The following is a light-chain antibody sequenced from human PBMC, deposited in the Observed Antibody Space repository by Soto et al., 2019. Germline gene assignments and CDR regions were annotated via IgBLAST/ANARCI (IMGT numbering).Light chain of an antibody. CDR2: DVN. V-gene: IGLV2-18*02. J-gene: IGLJ1*01. CDR1: TSDVGYSNG. Sequence: QSVLTQPPSVSGSPGQSVAISCTGTTSDVGYSNGVSWYHQPPGTAPKLMIYDVNNRPSGVPDRFSGSKYGNTASLTISGLQAEDEGDYYCSSYTSSSTYVFGTGTKLTVL. CDR3: SSYTSSSTYV.